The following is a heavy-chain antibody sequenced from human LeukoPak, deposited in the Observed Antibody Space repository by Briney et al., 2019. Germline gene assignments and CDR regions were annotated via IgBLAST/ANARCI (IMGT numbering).Heavy chain of an antibody. CDR2: ISSNGGST. Sequence: GGSLRLSCAASGFTFSSYAMHWVRQAPGKGLEYVSAISSNGGSTYYANSVKGRFTISRDNSKNTLYLQMGRLRAEDLAVYYCARDSSGWPYSFDYCGQGTLVTASS. J-gene: IGHJ4*02. CDR3: ARDSSGWPYSFDY. CDR1: GFTFSSYA. V-gene: IGHV3-64*01. D-gene: IGHD6-19*01.